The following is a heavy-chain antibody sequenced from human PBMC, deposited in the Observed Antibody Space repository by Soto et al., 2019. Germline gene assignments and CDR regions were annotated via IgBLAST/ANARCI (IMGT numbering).Heavy chain of an antibody. CDR2: IKQDGSEK. CDR3: ARSVREWAHCSSTSCYARRYYYYYYYMDV. J-gene: IGHJ6*03. CDR1: GFTFSSYW. D-gene: IGHD2-2*01. V-gene: IGHV3-7*01. Sequence: GGSLRLSCAASGFTFSSYWMSWVRQAPGKGLEWVANIKQDGSEKYYVDSGKGRFTISRDNAKNSLYLQMNSLRAEDTAVYYCARSVREWAHCSSTSCYARRYYYYYYYMDVWGKGTTVTVSS.